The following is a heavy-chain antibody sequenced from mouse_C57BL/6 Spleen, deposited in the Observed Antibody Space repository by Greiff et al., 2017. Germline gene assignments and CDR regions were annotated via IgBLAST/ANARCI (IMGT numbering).Heavy chain of an antibody. D-gene: IGHD3-3*01. CDR2: INPNNGGT. Sequence: EVQLQQSGPELVKPGASVKIPCKASGYTFTDYNMDWVKQSHGNSLEWIGDINPNNGGTIYNQKFKGKATLTVDKSSSTAYMERRSLTSEDTAVYYCARGTDDFYAMDYWGQGTSVTVSS. J-gene: IGHJ4*01. CDR1: GYTFTDYN. V-gene: IGHV1-18*01. CDR3: ARGTDDFYAMDY.